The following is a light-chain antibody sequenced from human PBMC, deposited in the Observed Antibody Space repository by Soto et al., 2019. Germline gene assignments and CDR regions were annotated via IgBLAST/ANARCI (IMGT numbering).Light chain of an antibody. Sequence: QPVLTQSPSASAPLGASVKLTCTLSSGHSNYAIAWHQQQPEKGPRYLMKVNSDGSHRKGDGIPDRFSGSSSGAQRYLTISSLQSEDEADYYCQTWGTGIRVFGTGTKLTVL. V-gene: IGLV4-69*01. J-gene: IGLJ1*01. CDR1: SGHSNYA. CDR2: VNSDGSH. CDR3: QTWGTGIRV.